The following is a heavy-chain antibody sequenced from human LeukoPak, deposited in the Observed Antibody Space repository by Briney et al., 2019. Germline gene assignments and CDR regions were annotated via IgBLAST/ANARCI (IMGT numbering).Heavy chain of an antibody. Sequence: SETLSLTCTVSGGSISSSSYYWGWIRQPPGKGLEWIGSIYYSGSTYYHPSLKRRVTISVDTSKNQFSLKLSSVTAADTAVYYCARQNVEQWLPDAFDIWGQGAMVTVSS. CDR1: GGSISSSSYY. J-gene: IGHJ3*02. D-gene: IGHD6-19*01. CDR2: IYYSGST. V-gene: IGHV4-39*01. CDR3: ARQNVEQWLPDAFDI.